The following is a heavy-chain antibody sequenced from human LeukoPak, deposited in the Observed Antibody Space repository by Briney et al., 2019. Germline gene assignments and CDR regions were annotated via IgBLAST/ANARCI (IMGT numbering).Heavy chain of an antibody. CDR1: GGSISSSSYY. CDR3: ARDDSWYYDFWSGYSDAFDI. V-gene: IGHV4-39*02. D-gene: IGHD3-3*01. CDR2: IYYSGST. J-gene: IGHJ3*02. Sequence: SETLSLTCTVSGGSISSSSYYWGWIRQPPGKGLEWIGSIYYSGSTYYNPSLKSRVTISVDTSKNQFSLKLSSVTAADTAVYYCARDDSWYYDFWSGYSDAFDIWGQGTMVTVSS.